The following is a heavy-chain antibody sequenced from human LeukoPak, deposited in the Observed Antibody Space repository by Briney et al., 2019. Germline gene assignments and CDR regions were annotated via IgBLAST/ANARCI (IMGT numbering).Heavy chain of an antibody. D-gene: IGHD3/OR15-3a*01. V-gene: IGHV3-21*01. CDR3: ARVGLLPKRYAEF. CDR2: ISSSSTSI. CDR1: GFTFSSHT. J-gene: IGHJ4*02. Sequence: GGTLRLSCAASGFTFSSHTMTWVRQGPGKGLDWVASISSSSTSIYYADSVKGRFTISRDNANNSLYLQMSSLRAEDTALYYCARVGLLPKRYAEFWGQGTLVTVSS.